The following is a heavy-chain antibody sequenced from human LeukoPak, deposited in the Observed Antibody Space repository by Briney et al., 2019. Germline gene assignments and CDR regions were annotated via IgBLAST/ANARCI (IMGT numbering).Heavy chain of an antibody. CDR2: IKQDGSEK. CDR3: ASSFSDDFWSGHF. J-gene: IGHJ4*02. V-gene: IGHV3-7*01. Sequence: GGSLRLSCAASRLTFTYWMSWVRQAPGKGLVWVTNIKQDGSEKYYVDSVKGRFTISRDNAKKSLFLQMNSLRAQDTAVYYCASSFSDDFWSGHFWGQGTLVTVSS. D-gene: IGHD3-3*01. CDR1: RLTFTYW.